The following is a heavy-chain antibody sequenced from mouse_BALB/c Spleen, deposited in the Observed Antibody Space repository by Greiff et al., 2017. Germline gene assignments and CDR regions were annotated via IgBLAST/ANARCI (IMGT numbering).Heavy chain of an antibody. CDR3: ARPRYGSSYWYFDV. D-gene: IGHD1-1*01. J-gene: IGHJ1*01. V-gene: IGHV4-1*02. CDR2: INPDSSTI. Sequence: EVKLMESGGGLVQPGGSLKLSCAASGFDFSRYWMSWVRQAPGKGLEWIGEINPDSSTINYTPSLKDKFIISRDNAKNTLYLQMSKVRSEDTALYYCARPRYGSSYWYFDVWGAGTTVTVSS. CDR1: GFDFSRYW.